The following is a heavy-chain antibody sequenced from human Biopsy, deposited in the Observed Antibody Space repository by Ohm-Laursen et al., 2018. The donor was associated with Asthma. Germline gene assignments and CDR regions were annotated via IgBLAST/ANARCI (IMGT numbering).Heavy chain of an antibody. Sequence: GTLSLTCSVYGGSISSFYWSWIRQSPEKGLEWMGHVYWTGSTNYNPSLKSRVTMSVDTSKNRMFLELTSVTAADTAIYYCVRAVRNEQWLAPFDYWGQGKPVTVSS. J-gene: IGHJ4*02. D-gene: IGHD6-19*01. CDR1: GGSISSFY. CDR2: VYWTGST. V-gene: IGHV4-59*01. CDR3: VRAVRNEQWLAPFDY.